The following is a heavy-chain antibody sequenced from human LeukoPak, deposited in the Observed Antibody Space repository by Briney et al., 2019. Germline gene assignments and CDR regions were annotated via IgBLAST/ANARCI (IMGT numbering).Heavy chain of an antibody. D-gene: IGHD3-22*01. CDR3: ARDLAIVVVDNYMDV. Sequence: PGRSLRLSCAASGFTFSSYAMHWVRQAPGKGLEWVAVISYDGSNKYYADSVKGRSTISRDNSKNTLYLQMNSLRAEDTAVYYCARDLAIVVVDNYMDVWGKGTTVTVSS. CDR2: ISYDGSNK. CDR1: GFTFSSYA. J-gene: IGHJ6*03. V-gene: IGHV3-30*04.